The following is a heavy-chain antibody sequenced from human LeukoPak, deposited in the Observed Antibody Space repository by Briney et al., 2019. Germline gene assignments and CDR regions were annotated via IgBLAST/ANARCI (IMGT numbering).Heavy chain of an antibody. Sequence: PSETLSLTCDVSGGSISCSSYYWGWIRQPPGKGLEWIGSIYYSGITYYNPSLMSRVTISVDTSKNQFSLKLSSVTAADTAVYYCARHGYSHGEYYFDYWGQGTLVTVSS. D-gene: IGHD5-18*01. CDR1: GGSISCSSYY. CDR3: ARHGYSHGEYYFDY. V-gene: IGHV4-39*01. J-gene: IGHJ4*02. CDR2: IYYSGIT.